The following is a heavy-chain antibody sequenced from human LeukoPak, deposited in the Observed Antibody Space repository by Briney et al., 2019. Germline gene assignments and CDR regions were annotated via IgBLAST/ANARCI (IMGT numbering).Heavy chain of an antibody. CDR3: ARVILHYFDY. Sequence: SSETLSLTCTVSGDSISGYYWSWVRQPPGKGLEWIGYIYYSGSTNFNPSLKSRVTISVDTSKNQFSLKLSSVTAADTAVYYCARVILHYFDYWGQGTLVTVSS. CDR2: IYYSGST. CDR1: GDSISGYY. V-gene: IGHV4-59*12. J-gene: IGHJ4*02.